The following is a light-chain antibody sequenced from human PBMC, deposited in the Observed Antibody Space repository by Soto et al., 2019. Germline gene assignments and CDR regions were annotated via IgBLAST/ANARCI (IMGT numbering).Light chain of an antibody. CDR2: SDY. Sequence: QSVLTRPPSVSGAPGQRVTISCTGSGSTIGAGYDVHWYQQLPGTAPKLLIYSDYNRPSGVPDRFSGSKSGTSASLAISGLQAEDEADYYCQSYDSSLRVIFGGGTKLTVL. V-gene: IGLV1-40*01. J-gene: IGLJ2*01. CDR3: QSYDSSLRVI. CDR1: GSTIGAGYD.